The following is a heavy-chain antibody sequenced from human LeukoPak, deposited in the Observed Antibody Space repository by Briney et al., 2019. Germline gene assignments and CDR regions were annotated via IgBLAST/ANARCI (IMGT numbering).Heavy chain of an antibody. CDR1: GYTFTSYG. CDR3: ASSVHVDTAMVTYWYFDL. Sequence: ASVKVSSKASGYTFTSYGISWVRQAPGQGLEWMGWISAYNGNTNYAQKLQGRDTMTTDTSTSTAYMELRSLRSDDTAVYYCASSVHVDTAMVTYWYFDLWGRGTLVTVSS. J-gene: IGHJ2*01. D-gene: IGHD5-18*01. V-gene: IGHV1-18*01. CDR2: ISAYNGNT.